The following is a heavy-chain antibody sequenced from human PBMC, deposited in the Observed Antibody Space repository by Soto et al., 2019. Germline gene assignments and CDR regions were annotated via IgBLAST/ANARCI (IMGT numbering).Heavy chain of an antibody. CDR3: ARGASGDKVDY. Sequence: QVQLQESGPGLVKPSQTLSLTCTVSGGSISSGDNCWCWIRQTPGRGLEWIGHIYNGGSTYSKPSLRSRVSISVDPSKNQCSLDLRSVTAADTAVYYCARGASGDKVDYWGQGALVTVSS. CDR1: GGSISSGDNC. V-gene: IGHV4-30-4*01. CDR2: IYNGGST. J-gene: IGHJ4*02. D-gene: IGHD7-27*01.